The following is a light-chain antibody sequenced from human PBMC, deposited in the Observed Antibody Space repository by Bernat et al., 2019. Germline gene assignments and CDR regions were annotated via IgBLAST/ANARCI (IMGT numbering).Light chain of an antibody. CDR1: SSDVGAYNY. CDR2: DVS. V-gene: IGLV2-14*03. J-gene: IGLJ2*01. Sequence: QSALTQVASVSGSPGQSITISCTGTSSDVGAYNYVSWYLQHPGEAPKLMIYDVSNRPSGVSNRFSDSKSGNTASLTISGLQIEDEADYFCSSYSTSSTPVVFGGGTRLTVL. CDR3: SSYSTSSTPVV.